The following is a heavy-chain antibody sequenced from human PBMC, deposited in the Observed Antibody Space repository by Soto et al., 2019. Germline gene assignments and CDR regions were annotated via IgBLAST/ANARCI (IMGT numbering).Heavy chain of an antibody. J-gene: IGHJ5*02. Sequence: QVELQQSGPGLVKPSETLSLTGTVFGGSIDDYYWSWIRQSPGKGLEWIGHISDRGSTDYNPTLKSRVTISVDRSKKQFSLKVTSVTAADTAVYYCARDRWTARANWFDPWGQGTLVTVSS. V-gene: IGHV4-59*01. CDR1: GGSIDDYY. D-gene: IGHD3-16*02. CDR3: ARDRWTARANWFDP. CDR2: ISDRGST.